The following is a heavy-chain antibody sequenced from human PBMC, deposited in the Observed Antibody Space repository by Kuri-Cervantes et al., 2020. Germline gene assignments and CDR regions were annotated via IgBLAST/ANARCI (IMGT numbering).Heavy chain of an antibody. Sequence: SETLSLTCTVSGGSISSRSYYWGWIRQPPGKGLEWIGSSYYSGSTYYNPSLKSRVTISVHTSKNQFSLKLSSVTAADTAVYFCATLGYNNRDFGYWGQGTLVTVSS. CDR3: ATLGYNNRDFGY. V-gene: IGHV4-39*01. D-gene: IGHD6-13*01. CDR2: SYYSGST. CDR1: GGSISSRSYY. J-gene: IGHJ4*02.